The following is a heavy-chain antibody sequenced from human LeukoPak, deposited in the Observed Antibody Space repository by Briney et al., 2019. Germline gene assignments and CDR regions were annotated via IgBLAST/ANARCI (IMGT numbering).Heavy chain of an antibody. V-gene: IGHV1-46*01. D-gene: IGHD2-21*01. Sequence: AAVKVSCKTSGYTFTKYLIHWVRRAPGQGREGMGTINPQGGITNYAQRFQGRITLTEDMSTSTVYMELSSLTSEDTAVYYCARPSYCVADNCGYWLDPWGPGTLVTVSS. J-gene: IGHJ5*02. CDR1: GYTFTKYL. CDR3: ARPSYCVADNCGYWLDP. CDR2: INPQGGIT.